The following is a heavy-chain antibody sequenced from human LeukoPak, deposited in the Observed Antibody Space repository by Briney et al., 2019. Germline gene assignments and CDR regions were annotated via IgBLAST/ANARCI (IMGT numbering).Heavy chain of an antibody. Sequence: GASVKVSCKASGYTFTSCGISWVRQAPGQGLEWMGWISAYNGNTNYAQKLQGRVTMTTDTSTSTAYMELRSLRSDDTAVYYCARVGIAVAGPLPFVDYWGQGTLVTVSS. D-gene: IGHD6-19*01. CDR1: GYTFTSCG. V-gene: IGHV1-18*01. J-gene: IGHJ4*02. CDR2: ISAYNGNT. CDR3: ARVGIAVAGPLPFVDY.